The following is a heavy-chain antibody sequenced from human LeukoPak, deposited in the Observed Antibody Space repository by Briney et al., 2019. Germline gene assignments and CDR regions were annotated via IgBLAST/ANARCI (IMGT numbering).Heavy chain of an antibody. CDR3: AKDNYYDSSAYGNYFAY. CDR1: GFTFDDYA. CDR2: SSWNSGSI. J-gene: IGHJ4*02. Sequence: GGSLRLSCVASGFTFDDYAMHWVRQAPGKGLEWVSGSSWNSGSIGYADSVKGRFTISRDNAKNSLYLQMKSLRAEDTALYYCAKDNYYDSSAYGNYFAYWGQGTLVTVSS. V-gene: IGHV3-9*01. D-gene: IGHD3-22*01.